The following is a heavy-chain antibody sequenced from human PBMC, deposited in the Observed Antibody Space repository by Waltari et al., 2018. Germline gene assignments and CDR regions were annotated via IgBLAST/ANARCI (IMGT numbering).Heavy chain of an antibody. D-gene: IGHD5-12*01. J-gene: IGHJ3*02. CDR1: GGTFTSYA. CDR2: IIPIFGTA. V-gene: IGHV1-69*05. Sequence: QVQLVQSGAEVKKPGSSVKVSCKASGGTFTSYAISWVRQAPGQGLEWMGGIIPIFGTANYAQKFQGRVTITTDESTSTAYMELSSLRSEDTAVYYCAREAKSRDGYKGSDAFDIWGQGTMVTVSS. CDR3: AREAKSRDGYKGSDAFDI.